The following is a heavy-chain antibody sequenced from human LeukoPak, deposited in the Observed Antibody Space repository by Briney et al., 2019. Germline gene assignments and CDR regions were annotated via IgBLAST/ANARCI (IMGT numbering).Heavy chain of an antibody. J-gene: IGHJ3*02. CDR1: GDSVSSYSAA. CDR2: TYYRSKWYN. CDR3: ARESRRDGKVAFDI. D-gene: IGHD5/OR15-5a*01. Sequence: SRTLSLTCALSGDSVSSYSAAWSWIRQSPSRGLEWLGRTYYRSKWYNDYAVSVKSRITINPDTSKNQFSLQLNSVTPEDTAVYYCARESRRDGKVAFDIWGQGTMVTVSS. V-gene: IGHV6-1*01.